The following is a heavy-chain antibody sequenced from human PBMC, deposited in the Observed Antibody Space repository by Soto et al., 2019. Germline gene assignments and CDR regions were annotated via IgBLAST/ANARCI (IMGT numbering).Heavy chain of an antibody. V-gene: IGHV1-24*01. D-gene: IGHD6-6*01. CDR1: GHTLTELS. CDR2: FDPEGGEA. Sequence: ASVKVSCKISGHTLTELSIHWVRQAPGKGLEWMGGFDPEGGEAIYAQKWHGRVTVTEDTVTGTAYMELRGLKSDDTAVYYCARAPGRSSSSLRRLVYYGMDVWGQGTTVTVSS. CDR3: ARAPGRSSSSLRRLVYYGMDV. J-gene: IGHJ6*02.